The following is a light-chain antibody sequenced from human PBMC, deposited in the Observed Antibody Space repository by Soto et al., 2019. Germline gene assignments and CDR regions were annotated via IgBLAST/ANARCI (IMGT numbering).Light chain of an antibody. J-gene: IGLJ1*01. CDR1: SSDVGGYNY. CDR3: SSFSSSSTLYV. V-gene: IGLV2-14*01. Sequence: QSALTQPASVSGSPGQSITISRTGTSSDVGGYNYVSWYQQHPGKAPKVMIYEVSNRPSGVPNRFSGSKSGNTASLTISGLQAEDEADYYCSSFSSSSTLYVFGTGTKVTVL. CDR2: EVS.